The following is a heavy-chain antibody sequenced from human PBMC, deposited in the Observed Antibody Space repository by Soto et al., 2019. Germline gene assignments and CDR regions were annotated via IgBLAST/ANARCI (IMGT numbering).Heavy chain of an antibody. CDR3: ARDTDGLHY. V-gene: IGHV3-74*01. CDR1: GLIFSNYK. J-gene: IGHJ4*02. CDR2: INTDGSIT. Sequence: PGGSMRLSFAASGLIFSNYKMHWVRQAPGKGLVWVSRINTDGSITDYADSVKGRFTVSRDNPKNTLYLQMNSLRAEDTAVYYCARDTDGLHYWGQGTLVTVSS.